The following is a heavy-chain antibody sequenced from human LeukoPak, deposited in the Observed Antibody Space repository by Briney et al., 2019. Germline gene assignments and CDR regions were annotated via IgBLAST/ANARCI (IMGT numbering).Heavy chain of an antibody. J-gene: IGHJ4*02. D-gene: IGHD1-26*01. CDR1: GFTFSSYA. CDR2: ISESGGGSYSGVGT. CDR3: AKGKVNHLGALDY. Sequence: GGSLRLSCAASGFTFSSYAMTWVRQAPGKGLEWVSTISESGGGSYSGVGTYYGDSVKGRFIISKDGSTNTLFLQMDSLRADDTGIYYCAKGKVNHLGALDYWGQGALVTVSS. V-gene: IGHV3-23*01.